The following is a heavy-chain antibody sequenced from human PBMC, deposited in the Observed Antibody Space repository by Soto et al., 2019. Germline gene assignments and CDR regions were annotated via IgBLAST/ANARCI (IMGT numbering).Heavy chain of an antibody. CDR3: AKDESTDFYESGDY. J-gene: IGHJ4*02. V-gene: IGHV3-23*01. CDR2: ISYSGGSS. Sequence: GGSLRLSCAASGFIFTNYAMNWVRQAPGKGLEWVSTISYSGGSSHYADSVKGRFTISRDNARNTPDLQMNSLRADDTAVYYCAKDESTDFYESGDYWGQGILVTVSS. D-gene: IGHD3-22*01. CDR1: GFIFTNYA.